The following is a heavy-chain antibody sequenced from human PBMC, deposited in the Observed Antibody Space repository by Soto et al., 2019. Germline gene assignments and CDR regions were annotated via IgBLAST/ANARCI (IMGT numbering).Heavy chain of an antibody. CDR1: GFTFSNYW. D-gene: IGHD2-15*01. CDR2: INSDGSVS. V-gene: IGHV3-74*01. J-gene: IGHJ6*03. CDR3: ARGDCVGGSCYSLAGSFYYYMDV. Sequence: EVKLVESGGGLVQPGGSLRLSCAASGFTFSNYWMYWVRQAPGQGLVWVSRINSDGSVSRYADSVKGRLIISRDNVKNTLYLQMNSLIVEDTAVYYCARGDCVGGSCYSLAGSFYYYMDVWGKGTTVTVFS.